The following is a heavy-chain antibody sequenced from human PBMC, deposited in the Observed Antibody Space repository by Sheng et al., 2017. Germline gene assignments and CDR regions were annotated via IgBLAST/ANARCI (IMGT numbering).Heavy chain of an antibody. V-gene: IGHV3-7*01. D-gene: IGHD5-18*01. J-gene: IGHJ3*02. CDR3: ARDLSPIQLWTDAFDI. CDR1: GFTFSSYW. Sequence: EVQLVESGGGLVQPGGSLRLSCAASGFTFSSYWMSWVRQAPGKELEWVANIKQDGSEKYYVDSVKGRFTISRDNAKNSLYLQMNSLRAEDTAVYYCARDLSPIQLWTDAFDIWGQGTMVTVSS. CDR2: IKQDGSEK.